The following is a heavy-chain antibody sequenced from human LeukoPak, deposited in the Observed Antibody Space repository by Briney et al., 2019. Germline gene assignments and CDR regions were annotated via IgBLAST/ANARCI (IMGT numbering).Heavy chain of an antibody. J-gene: IGHJ6*02. CDR1: GGSISSYY. V-gene: IGHV4-59*08. CDR3: ARLRITEGHYYQHGLDV. D-gene: IGHD2/OR15-2a*01. Sequence: PSETLSLTCTVSGGSISSYYWSWIRQPPGKGLEWIGYIYNSGSINYNPSLKSRVTTSVDTSKKQFSLKLSSVTAADTAVYYCARLRITEGHYYQHGLDVWGQGTTVTVSS. CDR2: IYNSGSI.